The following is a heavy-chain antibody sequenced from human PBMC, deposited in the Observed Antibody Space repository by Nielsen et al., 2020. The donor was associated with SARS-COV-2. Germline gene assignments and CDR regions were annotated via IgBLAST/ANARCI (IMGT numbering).Heavy chain of an antibody. V-gene: IGHV3-21*01. J-gene: IGHJ5*02. CDR1: GFTFSSYS. CDR3: ARDWDYTSRWFDP. CDR2: ISSSSSYI. D-gene: IGHD4-11*01. Sequence: GESLKISCAASGFTFSSYSTNWVRQAPGKGLEWVSSISSSSSYIYYADSVKGRFTISRDNAKNSLYLQMNSLRAEDTAVYYCARDWDYTSRWFDPWGQGTLVTVSS.